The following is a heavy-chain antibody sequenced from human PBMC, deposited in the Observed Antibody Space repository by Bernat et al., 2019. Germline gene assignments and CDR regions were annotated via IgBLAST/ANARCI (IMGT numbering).Heavy chain of an antibody. CDR2: INHSGST. CDR1: GGSFSGYY. V-gene: IGHV4-34*01. CDR3: ASSGPSSSSWYVDY. D-gene: IGHD6-13*01. J-gene: IGHJ4*02. Sequence: QVQLQQWGAGLLKPSETLSLTCAVYGGSFSGYYWSWIRQPPGKGLEWIGEINHSGSTNYNPSLKSRGTISAATSTTQFSLKLSSDTAADTAVYYCASSGPSSSSWYVDYWGQGTLVTVSS.